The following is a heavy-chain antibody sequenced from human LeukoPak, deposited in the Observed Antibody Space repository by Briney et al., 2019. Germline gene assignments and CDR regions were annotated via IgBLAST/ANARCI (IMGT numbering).Heavy chain of an antibody. V-gene: IGHV3-23*01. CDR1: GFTFSSYG. CDR2: ISGSGGRT. J-gene: IGHJ6*04. CDR3: AELGITMIGGV. D-gene: IGHD3-10*02. Sequence: GGTLRLPCAASGFTFSSYGMSWVRQVPGKGLEWVSGISGSGGRTYYADSVRGRFTISRDNSKNTLYLQMNSLRAEDTAVYYCAELGITMIGGVWGKGTTVTISS.